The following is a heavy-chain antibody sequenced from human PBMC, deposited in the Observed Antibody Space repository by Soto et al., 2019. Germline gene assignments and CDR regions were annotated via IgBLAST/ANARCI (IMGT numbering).Heavy chain of an antibody. V-gene: IGHV1-58*02. CDR2: IVVGSGNT. J-gene: IGHJ4*02. CDR3: AAGAAASDFDY. D-gene: IGHD2-15*01. Sequence: ASVXVSCKASGFTFSSSAMQWVRQARGQRLEWIGWIVVGSGNTNYAQKFQERVTITRDMSTSTAYMDLSSLRSEDTAVYYCAAGAAASDFDYWGQGTLVTVSS. CDR1: GFTFSSSA.